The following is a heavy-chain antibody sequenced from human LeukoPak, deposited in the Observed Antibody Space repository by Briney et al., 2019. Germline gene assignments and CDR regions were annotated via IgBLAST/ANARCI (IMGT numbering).Heavy chain of an antibody. D-gene: IGHD1-14*01. CDR3: ARMTPDSPSFDY. CDR2: IDWDDDT. J-gene: IGHJ4*02. V-gene: IGHV2-70*17. Sequence: SGPALVKPTQTLTLTCSFSGFSLNTRQMCVAWIRQPPGKALEWLGRIDWDDDTFYSTSLKTRLSISKDTSKNQVVLTMTNLDPGDTGTYYCARMTPDSPSFDYWGQGTLVTVSS. CDR1: GFSLNTRQMC.